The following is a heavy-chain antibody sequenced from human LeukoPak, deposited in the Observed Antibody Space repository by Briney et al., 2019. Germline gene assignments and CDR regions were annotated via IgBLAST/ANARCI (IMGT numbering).Heavy chain of an antibody. Sequence: ASVKVSCKASGYTLTTYGIGWVRQAPGQGLEWMGWIGANNGNTNYAPRLQGRVTMTTDTSTSTAYMELRSLTSDDTAVYYCARRSGWTDYHYLDVWGKGTTVTVSS. CDR2: IGANNGNT. J-gene: IGHJ6*03. D-gene: IGHD6-19*01. CDR3: ARRSGWTDYHYLDV. V-gene: IGHV1-18*01. CDR1: GYTLTTYG.